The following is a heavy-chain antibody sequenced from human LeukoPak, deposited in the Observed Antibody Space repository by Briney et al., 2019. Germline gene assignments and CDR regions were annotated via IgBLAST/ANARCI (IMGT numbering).Heavy chain of an antibody. V-gene: IGHV3-21*01. Sequence: PGGSLRLSCAASGFTVSSDSMNWVRQAPGKGLEWVSSISSSSSYIYYADSVKGRFTISRDNAKNSLYLQMNSLRAEDTAVYYCARALPLWNPGAFDIWGQGTMVTVSS. D-gene: IGHD1-1*01. CDR2: ISSSSSYI. CDR3: ARALPLWNPGAFDI. J-gene: IGHJ3*02. CDR1: GFTVSSDS.